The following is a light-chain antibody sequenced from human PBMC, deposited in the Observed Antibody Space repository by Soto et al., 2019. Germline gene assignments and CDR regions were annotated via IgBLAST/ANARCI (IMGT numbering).Light chain of an antibody. Sequence: DIQMTQSPSTLSASVGDRVTITCRASQSISTRLAWYQQKPGRAPNLLIYKASDLKTGVPSRFSGSGSGTEFTLSITTLQHDDFATYDCQHSGTFGQGTKVEIK. V-gene: IGKV1-5*03. CDR3: QHSGT. CDR2: KAS. J-gene: IGKJ1*01. CDR1: QSISTR.